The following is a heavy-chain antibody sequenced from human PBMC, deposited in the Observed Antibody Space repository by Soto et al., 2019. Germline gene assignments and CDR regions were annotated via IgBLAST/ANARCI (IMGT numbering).Heavy chain of an antibody. J-gene: IGHJ4*02. CDR1: GFTFSTYA. CDR2: ISGSGGST. V-gene: IGHV3-23*01. CDR3: AKDPRSSDWGPYYFDY. D-gene: IGHD6-19*01. Sequence: PGGSLRLSCAASGFTFSTYAMSWVRQAPGKGLEWVSVISGSGGSTYYADSVKGRFTISRDNSKNTLSLQMNSLRAEDTAVYYCAKDPRSSDWGPYYFDYWGQGTLVTVSS.